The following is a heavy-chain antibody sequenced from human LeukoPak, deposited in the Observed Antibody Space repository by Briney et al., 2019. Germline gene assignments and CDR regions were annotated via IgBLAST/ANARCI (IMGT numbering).Heavy chain of an antibody. CDR3: ARTGTLTAMNALYYFDY. CDR2: IIPILGIA. Sequence: ASVKVSCKASGGTFSSYAISWVRQAPGQGLEWMGRIIPILGIANYAQKFQGRVTITADKSTSTAYMELSSLRAEDTAVYYCARTGTLTAMNALYYFDYWGQGTLVTVSS. J-gene: IGHJ4*02. D-gene: IGHD5-18*01. V-gene: IGHV1-69*04. CDR1: GGTFSSYA.